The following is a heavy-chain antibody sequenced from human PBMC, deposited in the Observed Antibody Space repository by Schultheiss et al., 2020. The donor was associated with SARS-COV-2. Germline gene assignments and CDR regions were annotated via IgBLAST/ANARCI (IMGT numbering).Heavy chain of an antibody. CDR3: ARGGVNIVLVPRGMDV. V-gene: IGHV4-4*07. CDR2: IYTSGST. D-gene: IGHD2-8*02. Sequence: SETLSLTCTVSGGSISSYHWSWIRQPAGKGLEWIGRIYTSGSTNYNPSLKSRVTMSVDTSKNQFSLKLSSVTAADTAVYYCARGGVNIVLVPRGMDVWGQGTTVTVSS. CDR1: GGSISSYH. J-gene: IGHJ6*02.